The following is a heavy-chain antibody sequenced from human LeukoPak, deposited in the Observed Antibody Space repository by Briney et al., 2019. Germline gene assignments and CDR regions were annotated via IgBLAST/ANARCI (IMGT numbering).Heavy chain of an antibody. CDR3: ARIRMITFGGVIDY. Sequence: SETLSLTCTVSGGSISSGYYCWSWIRQPPGKGRDWNGYIYYSGSTYYNPSLKSRVTISVDTSKNQFSLKLSSVTAADTAVYYCARIRMITFGGVIDYWGQGTLVTVSS. CDR2: IYYSGST. CDR1: GGSISSGYYC. J-gene: IGHJ4*02. D-gene: IGHD3-16*01. V-gene: IGHV4-30-4*08.